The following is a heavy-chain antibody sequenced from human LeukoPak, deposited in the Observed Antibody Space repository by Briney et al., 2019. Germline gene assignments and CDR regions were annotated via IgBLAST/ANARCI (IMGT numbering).Heavy chain of an antibody. Sequence: GGSLRLSCSASGFTFSSYAMHWVRQAPGKGLEYVSAISSNGGSTYYADSVKGRFTISRDNAKNSLYLQMNSLRDEDTAVYYCARNTQGTPGCWGQGTLVTVSS. CDR1: GFTFSSYA. D-gene: IGHD2-15*01. V-gene: IGHV3-64*04. J-gene: IGHJ4*02. CDR3: ARNTQGTPGC. CDR2: ISSNGGST.